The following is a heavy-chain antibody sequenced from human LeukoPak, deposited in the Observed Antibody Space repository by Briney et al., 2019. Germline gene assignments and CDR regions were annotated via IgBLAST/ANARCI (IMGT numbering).Heavy chain of an antibody. CDR3: ARGDRGIVATIRY. D-gene: IGHD5-12*01. V-gene: IGHV3-11*01. CDR1: GFAFSDYY. Sequence: GGSLRLSCAASGFAFSDYYMSWIRQAPGKGLEWVSYISSSGSAIYYADSVKGRFTISRDNAKNSLYLQMNSLRAEDTAVYYCARGDRGIVATIRYWGQGTLVTVSS. CDR2: ISSSGSAI. J-gene: IGHJ4*02.